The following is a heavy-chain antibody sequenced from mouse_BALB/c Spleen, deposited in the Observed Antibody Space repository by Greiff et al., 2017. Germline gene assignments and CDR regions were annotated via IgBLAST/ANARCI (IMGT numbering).Heavy chain of an antibody. CDR3: ALYYGNLFAY. D-gene: IGHD2-1*01. J-gene: IGHJ3*01. CDR1: GYSITSGYY. CDR2: ISYDGSN. V-gene: IGHV3-6*02. Sequence: EVKLQESGPGLAKPSQSLSLTCSVTGYSITSGYYWNWIRQFPGNQLEWMGYISYDGSNNYNPSLKNRISITRDTSKNQFFLKLNSVTTEDTATYYCALYYGNLFAYWGQGTLVTVSA.